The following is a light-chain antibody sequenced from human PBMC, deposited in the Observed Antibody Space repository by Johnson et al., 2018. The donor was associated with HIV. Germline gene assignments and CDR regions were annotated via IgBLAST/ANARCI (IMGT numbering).Light chain of an antibody. Sequence: QSVLTQPPSVSAAPGEKVTISCSGSSSNIGNNYVSWYQQLPGTAPKLLIYDNNKRPSGISDRFSASKSGTSATLGITALQTGDEADYYCGTWDGCLSVSYVFGSGTKVTVL. J-gene: IGLJ1*01. V-gene: IGLV1-51*01. CDR2: DNN. CDR3: GTWDGCLSVSYV. CDR1: SSNIGNNY.